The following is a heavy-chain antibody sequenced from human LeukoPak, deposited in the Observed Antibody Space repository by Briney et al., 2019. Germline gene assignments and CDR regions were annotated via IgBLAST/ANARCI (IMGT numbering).Heavy chain of an antibody. CDR1: RFTFSNYW. Sequence: PGVSLRLSCVASRFTFSNYWMHWVRQAPGKGLEWVSRIKTDGTITISADCVEGRFTISRDNAKNTVYLQMNSLRAEDTSVYYCVRDRTTVTVFEYWGEGRLVTVSS. V-gene: IGHV3-74*01. CDR2: IKTDGTIT. D-gene: IGHD4-17*01. J-gene: IGHJ4*02. CDR3: VRDRTTVTVFEY.